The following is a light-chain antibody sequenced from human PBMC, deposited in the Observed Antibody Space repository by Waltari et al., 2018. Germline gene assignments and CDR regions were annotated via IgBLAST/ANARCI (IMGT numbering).Light chain of an antibody. CDR1: SSYVGGYDY. V-gene: IGLV2-11*01. Sequence: QSALTQPRSVSGSPGQSVTISCTGTSSYVGGYDYVSWFQQNPGNAPKLIISDVRERPSGVPDRFSGSKSGNTASLTISGLQAEDEADYYCCSYAASSTYVFGTGTEVTVL. J-gene: IGLJ1*01. CDR2: DVR. CDR3: CSYAASSTYV.